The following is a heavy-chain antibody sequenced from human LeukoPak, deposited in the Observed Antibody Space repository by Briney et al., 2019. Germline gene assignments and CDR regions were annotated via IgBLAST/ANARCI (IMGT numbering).Heavy chain of an antibody. V-gene: IGHV3-74*01. D-gene: IGHD2/OR15-2a*01. J-gene: IGHJ4*02. Sequence: GGSLRLSCVASGNYWMHGVRQAPGKGLVWVSHINSDGSWTSYADSVKGRFTISKDNAKNTVYLQMNSLRAEDTAVYCCVSFYETYWGRGTLVTVSS. CDR2: INSDGSWT. CDR1: GNYW. CDR3: VSFYETY.